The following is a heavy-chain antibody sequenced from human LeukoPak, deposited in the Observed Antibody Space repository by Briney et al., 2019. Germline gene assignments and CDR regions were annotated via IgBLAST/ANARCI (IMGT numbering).Heavy chain of an antibody. J-gene: IGHJ4*02. CDR3: ARYSSSSPAPFDY. Sequence: GESLQISCQGSGYSFTSYWIGWVRQMPGKGLEWMGIIYPGDSDTRYSPSFQGQVTISADKSISTAYLQWSSLKASDTAMYYRARYSSSSPAPFDYWGQGTLVTVSS. CDR2: IYPGDSDT. CDR1: GYSFTSYW. D-gene: IGHD6-6*01. V-gene: IGHV5-51*01.